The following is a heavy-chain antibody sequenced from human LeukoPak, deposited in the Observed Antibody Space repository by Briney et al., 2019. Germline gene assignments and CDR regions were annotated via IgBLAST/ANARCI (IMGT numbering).Heavy chain of an antibody. Sequence: SQTLSPTCALYGGSFSGYYWGWIRQPPGKVLEWIGEINKSGSTTYNTSLKSRVTISVDTPKNQFSLKLSSVTAAEPAVYSCGRQRSRGGGYGSGSYYSRRPFDYGGEGTLVSVSS. CDR1: GGSFSGYY. CDR2: INKSGST. D-gene: IGHD3-10*01. CDR3: GRQRSRGGGYGSGSYYSRRPFDY. V-gene: IGHV4-34*01. J-gene: IGHJ4*02.